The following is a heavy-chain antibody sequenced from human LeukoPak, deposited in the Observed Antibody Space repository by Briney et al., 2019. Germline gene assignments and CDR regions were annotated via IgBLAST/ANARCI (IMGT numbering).Heavy chain of an antibody. J-gene: IGHJ5*02. CDR2: ISSSSSYI. CDR3: AREGVSSGWNNWFDP. V-gene: IGHV3-21*01. D-gene: IGHD6-19*01. Sequence: PGGTLRLSCAASGFTFSSYSMNWVRQAPGKGLEWVSSISSSSSYIYYADSVKGRFTISRDNAKNSLYLQMNSLRAEDTAVYYCAREGVSSGWNNWFDPWGQGTLVTVSS. CDR1: GFTFSSYS.